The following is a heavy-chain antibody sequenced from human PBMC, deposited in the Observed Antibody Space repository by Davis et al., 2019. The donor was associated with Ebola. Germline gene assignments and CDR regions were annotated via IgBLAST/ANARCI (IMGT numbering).Heavy chain of an antibody. CDR2: MKEDGSEK. CDR1: GFTFSKYD. D-gene: IGHD1-7*01. Sequence: GGSLRLSCAASGFTFSKYDMTWVRQAPGKGLEWVANMKEDGSEKYFVDYVRGRFTISRDNAKNSLYLQMNSLRVEDTALYYCARAGNYASPHHFDYWGQGTLVTVSS. CDR3: ARAGNYASPHHFDY. J-gene: IGHJ4*02. V-gene: IGHV3-7*01.